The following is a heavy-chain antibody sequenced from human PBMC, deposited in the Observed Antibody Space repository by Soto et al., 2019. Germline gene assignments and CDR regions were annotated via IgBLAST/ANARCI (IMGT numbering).Heavy chain of an antibody. Sequence: EVQILESGGALIQPGGSLRLSCAASGFTSSMTWVRQAPGKGLEWVSASDFSGRLTYYADSVKGRFTIFRDTSVNTRFLQMNSLRTEDTAVYYCSNILVGQWLVPGGYWGPGTLVTVSS. D-gene: IGHD6-19*01. CDR2: SDFSGRLT. V-gene: IGHV3-23*01. J-gene: IGHJ4*02. CDR1: GFTSS. CDR3: SNILVGQWLVPGGY.